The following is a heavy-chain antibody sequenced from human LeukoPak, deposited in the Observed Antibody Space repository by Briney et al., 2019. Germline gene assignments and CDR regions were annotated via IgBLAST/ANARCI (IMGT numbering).Heavy chain of an antibody. D-gene: IGHD2-15*01. J-gene: IGHJ4*02. Sequence: PGGSLRLSCAASGFIFSSYVMSWVRQAPGKGLVWVSRINSDGSSTSYADSVKGRFTISRDNAKNTLYLQMNSLRAEDTAVYYCARGGRQPLPLHWGQGTLVTVSS. V-gene: IGHV3-74*01. CDR2: INSDGSST. CDR3: ARGGRQPLPLH. CDR1: GFIFSSYV.